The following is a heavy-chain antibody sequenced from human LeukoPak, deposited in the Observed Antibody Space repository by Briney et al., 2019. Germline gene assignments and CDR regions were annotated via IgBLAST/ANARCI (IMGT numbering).Heavy chain of an antibody. CDR1: DGSISTYY. D-gene: IGHD3/OR15-3a*01. CDR3: ARGGLPRENWFDP. Sequence: SETLSLTCTVSDGSISTYYWSWIRQPAGKGLEWIGRIYTTGSTNYNPSLKSRVTMSVDTSKNQFSLKLTSVTAANTAVYYCARGGLPRENWFDPWGQGTLVTVSS. J-gene: IGHJ5*02. V-gene: IGHV4-4*07. CDR2: IYTTGST.